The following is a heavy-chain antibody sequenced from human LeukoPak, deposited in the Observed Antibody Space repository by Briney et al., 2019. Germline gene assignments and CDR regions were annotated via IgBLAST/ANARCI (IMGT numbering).Heavy chain of an antibody. D-gene: IGHD5-18*01. V-gene: IGHV3-30*18. CDR3: AKISGAGIQKWSIFDY. CDR1: GFTFSSYG. CDR2: ITYDGNEK. Sequence: GRSLRLSCAASGFTFSSYGMHWVRQAPGKGLEWVAVITYDGNEKFYADSVKGRFTISRDNSKNTLYLQMNSLRAEDTAVYYCAKISGAGIQKWSIFDYWGQGTLVTASS. J-gene: IGHJ4*02.